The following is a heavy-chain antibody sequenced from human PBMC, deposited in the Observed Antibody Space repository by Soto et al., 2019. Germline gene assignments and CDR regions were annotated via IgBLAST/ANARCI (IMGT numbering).Heavy chain of an antibody. J-gene: IGHJ5*02. CDR1: GGSISSSSYF. V-gene: IGHV4-39*01. D-gene: IGHD2-21*02. CDR2: IYYSGST. Sequence: QLQLQESGPGLVKPSETLSLTCSVSGGSISSSSYFWGWIRQPPGKGLEWIGSIYYSGSTYYNPSLKRRVTVSVDTSKNQFSLELSPVTAADTAVYYCARHPSDFWFDPWGQGTLVTVSS. CDR3: ARHPSDFWFDP.